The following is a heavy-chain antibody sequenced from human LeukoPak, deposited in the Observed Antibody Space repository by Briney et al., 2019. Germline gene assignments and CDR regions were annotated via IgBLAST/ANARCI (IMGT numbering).Heavy chain of an antibody. V-gene: IGHV4-34*01. J-gene: IGHJ5*02. D-gene: IGHD6-19*01. CDR3: ARGHSSGRGGWFDP. Sequence: SETLSFTCAVYGGSFSGYYWSWIRQPPGKGLEWIGEINHSGSTNYNPSLKSRVTISVDTSKNQFSLKLSSVTAADTAVYYCARGHSSGRGGWFDPWGQGTLVTVSS. CDR2: INHSGST. CDR1: GGSFSGYY.